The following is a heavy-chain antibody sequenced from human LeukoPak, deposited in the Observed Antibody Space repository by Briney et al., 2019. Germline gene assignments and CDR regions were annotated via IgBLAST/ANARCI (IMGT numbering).Heavy chain of an antibody. D-gene: IGHD3-10*01. CDR1: GFTVRDNY. V-gene: IGHV3-53*01. CDR3: TKLKVWYGEGYIDY. CDR2: LYSDGNT. Sequence: GGSLRLSCAASGFTVRDNYMSWIRQAPGKGLEWVSVLYSDGNTKYADSVQGRFTISRDNSMNTLYLNMNSPIADDMARLRGTKLKVWYGEGYIDYWGQGTLVTVSS. J-gene: IGHJ4*02.